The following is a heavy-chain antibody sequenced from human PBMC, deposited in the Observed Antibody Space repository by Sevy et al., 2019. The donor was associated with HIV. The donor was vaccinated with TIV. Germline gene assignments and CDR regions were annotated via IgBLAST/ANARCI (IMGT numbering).Heavy chain of an antibody. V-gene: IGHV4-59*08. J-gene: IGHJ4*02. CDR1: GGSITGLY. Sequence: SETLSLTCTVSGGSITGLYWNWIRQPPGKGLEWIGNIYYNGHINYNPSLKSRVTLSLDTSKNQFSLRLSSVTAADTAMYYCAGENAWGRGYSWGQGTLVTVSS. D-gene: IGHD1-26*01. CDR2: IYYNGHI. CDR3: AGENAWGRGYS.